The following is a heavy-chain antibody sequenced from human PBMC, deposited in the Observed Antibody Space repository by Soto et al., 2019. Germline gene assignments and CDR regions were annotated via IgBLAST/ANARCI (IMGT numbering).Heavy chain of an antibody. CDR3: ARDRRYFDWFDY. CDR1: GFTFSSYW. D-gene: IGHD3-9*01. J-gene: IGHJ4*02. Sequence: GGSLRLSCAASGFTFSSYWMHWVRQAPGKGLVCVSRINSDGSSTSYADSVKGRFTISRDNAKNTLYLQMNSLRAEDTAVYYCARDRRYFDWFDYWGQGTLVTVSS. CDR2: INSDGSST. V-gene: IGHV3-74*01.